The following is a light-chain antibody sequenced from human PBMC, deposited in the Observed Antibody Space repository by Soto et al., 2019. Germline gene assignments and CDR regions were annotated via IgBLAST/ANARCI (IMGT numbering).Light chain of an antibody. Sequence: EIVLTQSPATLSLSPGERATLSCRASQSISGYLAWYQQKPGQAPRLLMYDVSNRATGNPARFSGSGFGTDFTLTISSLEPEDFAVYYCQQRGYWLTFGGGTKVEIK. CDR1: QSISGY. J-gene: IGKJ4*01. CDR2: DVS. V-gene: IGKV3-11*01. CDR3: QQRGYWLT.